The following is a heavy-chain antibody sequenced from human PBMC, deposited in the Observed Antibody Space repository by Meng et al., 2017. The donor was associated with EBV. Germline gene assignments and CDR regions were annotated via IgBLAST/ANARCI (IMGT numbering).Heavy chain of an antibody. CDR1: GLTFSDYY. V-gene: IGHV3-11*01. D-gene: IGHD1-26*01. J-gene: IGHJ4*02. CDR3: ASHPAYSGSYDGGY. CDR2: ISSSGSTI. Sequence: VPLAEAGGGLVKPGGSLRLSCAASGLTFSDYYMSWIRQAPGKGLEWVSYISSSGSTIYYADSVKGRFTISRDNAKNSLYLQMNSLRAEDTAVYYCASHPAYSGSYDGGYWGQGTLVTVSS.